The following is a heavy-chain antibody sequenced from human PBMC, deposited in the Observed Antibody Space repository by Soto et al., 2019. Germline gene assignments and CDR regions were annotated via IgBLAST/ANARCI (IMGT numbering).Heavy chain of an antibody. CDR3: ARDQADLWFGEYIWSGMDV. CDR2: IYYSGST. D-gene: IGHD3-10*01. V-gene: IGHV4-30-4*02. J-gene: IGHJ6*02. Sequence: SETLSLTCTVSGGSISSGDYYWSWIRRPPGKGLEWIGYIYYSGSTYYNPSLKSRVTISVDTSKNQFSLKLSSVTAADTAVYYCARDQADLWFGEYIWSGMDVWGQGTTVTVSS. CDR1: GGSISSGDYY.